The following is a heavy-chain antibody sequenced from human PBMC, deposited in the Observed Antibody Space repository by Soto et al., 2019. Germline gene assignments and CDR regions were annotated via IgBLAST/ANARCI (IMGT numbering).Heavy chain of an antibody. Sequence: ASVKISCKASGYPFPSYGMTWVRQAPGQGLEWMGWISAYNGNTNYAQKLQGRVTRTTDTSTSTAYMELRSLRSDDTAVYYCARDRLRYLQSYYYYYGMDVWGQGTTVTVSS. CDR1: GYPFPSYG. D-gene: IGHD3-9*01. CDR2: ISAYNGNT. J-gene: IGHJ6*02. CDR3: ARDRLRYLQSYYYYYGMDV. V-gene: IGHV1-18*01.